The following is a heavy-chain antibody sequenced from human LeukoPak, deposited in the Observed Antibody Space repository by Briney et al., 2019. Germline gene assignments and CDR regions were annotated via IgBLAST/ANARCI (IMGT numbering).Heavy chain of an antibody. J-gene: IGHJ4*02. Sequence: ASVKVSCTASGYTFTSYGISWVRQAPGQGLEWMGWISAYNGNTNYAQKLQGRVTMTTDTSTSTAYMELRSLRSDDTAVYYCARGVYYDFWSGLHAHHAFDYWGQGTLVTVSS. CDR1: GYTFTSYG. CDR2: ISAYNGNT. D-gene: IGHD3-3*01. CDR3: ARGVYYDFWSGLHAHHAFDY. V-gene: IGHV1-18*01.